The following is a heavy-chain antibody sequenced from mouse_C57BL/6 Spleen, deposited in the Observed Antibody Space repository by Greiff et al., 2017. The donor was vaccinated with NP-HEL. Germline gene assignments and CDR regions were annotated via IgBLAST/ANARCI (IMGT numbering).Heavy chain of an antibody. CDR2: INPNNGGT. CDR1: GYTFTDYY. Sequence: VQLQQSGPELVKPGASVKISCKASGYTFTDYYMNWVKQSHGKSLEWIGDINPNNGGTSYNQKFKGKATLTVDKSSSTAYMELRRLTSEDSAVYYCATPAWFAYWGQGTLVTVSA. CDR3: ATPAWFAY. V-gene: IGHV1-26*01. J-gene: IGHJ3*01.